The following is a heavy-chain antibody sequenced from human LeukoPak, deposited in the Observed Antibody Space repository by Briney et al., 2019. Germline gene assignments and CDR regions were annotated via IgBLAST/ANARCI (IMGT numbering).Heavy chain of an antibody. D-gene: IGHD2-15*01. CDR3: ARCPLRYCSGGSCYRWYNWFDP. CDR1: GGSFSGYY. V-gene: IGHV4-34*01. CDR2: INHSGST. Sequence: PSETLPLTCAVYGGSFSGYYWSWIRQPPGKGLEWIGEINHSGSTNYNPSLKSRVTISVDTSKNQFSLKLSSVTAADTAVYYCARCPLRYCSGGSCYRWYNWFDPWGQGTLVTVSS. J-gene: IGHJ5*02.